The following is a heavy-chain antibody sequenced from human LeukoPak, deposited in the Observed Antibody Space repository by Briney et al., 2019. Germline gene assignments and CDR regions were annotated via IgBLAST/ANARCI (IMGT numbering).Heavy chain of an antibody. CDR1: GGSISSSNYY. J-gene: IGHJ4*02. Sequence: KASETLSLTCTVSGGSISSSNYYWGWIRQPPGKGLEWIGSIYYSGSTYYNPSLKSRVTISVDTSKNQFSLKLSSVTAADTAVYYCARNRGRKQGLIVGATTRTGPFDYWGQGTLVTVSS. D-gene: IGHD1-26*01. CDR3: ARNRGRKQGLIVGATTRTGPFDY. CDR2: IYYSGST. V-gene: IGHV4-39*07.